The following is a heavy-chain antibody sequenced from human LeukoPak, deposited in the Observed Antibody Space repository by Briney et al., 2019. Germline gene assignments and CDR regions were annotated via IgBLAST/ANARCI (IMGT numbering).Heavy chain of an antibody. CDR1: GGSISSYS. J-gene: IGHJ4*02. CDR2: IYTSGSA. D-gene: IGHD4-17*01. V-gene: IGHV4-4*07. CDR3: ARGNTVTTTVDY. Sequence: PSETLSLTCTVSGGSISSYSWSWIRQTPGKGLEWIGRIYTSGSANYNPSIKSRVTMSVDTSKNQFSLKLSSVTAADTAVYYCARGNTVTTTVDYWGQGTLVTVSS.